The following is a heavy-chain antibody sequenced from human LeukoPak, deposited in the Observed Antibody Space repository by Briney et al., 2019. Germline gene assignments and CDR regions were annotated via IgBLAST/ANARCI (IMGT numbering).Heavy chain of an antibody. CDR2: IIPIFGTA. V-gene: IGHV1-69*13. D-gene: IGHD3-22*01. J-gene: IGHJ4*02. CDR1: GGTFSSYA. Sequence: SVKVSCKASGGTFSSYAISWVRQAPGQGLEWMGGIIPIFGTANYAQKFQGRVTITADESTSTAYMELSSLRSEDTAVYYCARGASDYYDSSGYFDYWGQGTLVAVSS. CDR3: ARGASDYYDSSGYFDY.